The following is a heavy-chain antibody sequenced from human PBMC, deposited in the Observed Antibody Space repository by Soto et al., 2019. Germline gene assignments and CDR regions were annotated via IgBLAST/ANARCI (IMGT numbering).Heavy chain of an antibody. D-gene: IGHD6-6*01. CDR1: GGSFSGYY. CDR2: INHSGST. J-gene: IGHJ6*03. CDR3: ARLYSSFTYYYYYMDV. Sequence: SETLSLTCAVYGGSFSGYYWSWIRQPPGKGLEWIGEINHSGSTNYNPSLKSRVTISVDTSKNQFSLKLSSVTAADTAVYYCARLYSSFTYYYYYMDVWGKGTTVTVSS. V-gene: IGHV4-34*01.